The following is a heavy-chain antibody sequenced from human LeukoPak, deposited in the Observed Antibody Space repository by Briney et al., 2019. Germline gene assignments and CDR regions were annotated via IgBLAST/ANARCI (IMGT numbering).Heavy chain of an antibody. D-gene: IGHD5-24*01. J-gene: IGHJ4*01. CDR3: ARTIEMATISYFDY. V-gene: IGHV3-21*01. Sequence: GGSLRLSCAASGFTFSSYSMNWVRQAPGKGLEWVSSISSSSSYIYYADPVKGRFTISRDNAKNSLYLQMNSLRAEDTAVYYCARTIEMATISYFDYWGQGTLVTVSS. CDR1: GFTFSSYS. CDR2: ISSSSSYI.